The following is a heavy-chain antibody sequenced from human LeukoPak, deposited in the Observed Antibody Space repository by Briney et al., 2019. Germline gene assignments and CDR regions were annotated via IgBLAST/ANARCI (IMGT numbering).Heavy chain of an antibody. CDR2: ISSSSSYI. V-gene: IGHV3-21*01. CDR3: ARGYSGYDYNWFDP. CDR1: GFTFSSYS. D-gene: IGHD5-12*01. Sequence: PGGSLRLSCAASGFTFSSYSMNWVRQAPGKGLEWVSSISSSSSYIYYADSVKGRFTISRDNAKNSLYLQMNSLRAEDTAVYYCARGYSGYDYNWFDPWGQGTLVTVSS. J-gene: IGHJ5*02.